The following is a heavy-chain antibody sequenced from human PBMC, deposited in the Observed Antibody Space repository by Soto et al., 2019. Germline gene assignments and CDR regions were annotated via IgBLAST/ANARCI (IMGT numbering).Heavy chain of an antibody. Sequence: QLQLQESGPGLVKPSETLSLTCTVSGGSISSSSYYWGWIRQPPGKGLEWIGSIYYSGSTYYNPSLKSRVTISVDTSKNQFSLKLSSVTAADTAVYYCARRGLYDSSGYYSLLNWFDPWGQGTLVTVSS. CDR2: IYYSGST. V-gene: IGHV4-39*01. D-gene: IGHD3-22*01. J-gene: IGHJ5*02. CDR1: GGSISSSSYY. CDR3: ARRGLYDSSGYYSLLNWFDP.